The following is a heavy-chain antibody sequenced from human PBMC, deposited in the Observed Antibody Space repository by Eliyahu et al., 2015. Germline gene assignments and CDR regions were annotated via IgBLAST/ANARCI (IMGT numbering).Heavy chain of an antibody. Sequence: QVQLQESGPGLVXPSETLSLTCTVSGXSISSYYWSWNRPPPGKGLEWIGYVYYSGSTNYNPSLKSRVIISVDTSKNQFSLKLSSVTAADTAVYYCARVSKDYYYGMDVWGQGTTVTVSS. CDR3: ARVSKDYYYGMDV. V-gene: IGHV4-59*01. CDR1: GXSISSYY. CDR2: VYYSGST. J-gene: IGHJ6*02.